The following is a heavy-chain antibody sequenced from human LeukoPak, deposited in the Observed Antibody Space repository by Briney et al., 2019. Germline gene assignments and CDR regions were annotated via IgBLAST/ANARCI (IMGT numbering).Heavy chain of an antibody. Sequence: SETLSLTCTVSGGSISSYYWSWIRQPPGKGLEWIGYIYYSGSTNYNPSLKSRVTISVDTSKNQFSLKPSSVTAADTAVYYCARTRGYSYGYYFDYWGQGTLVTVSS. V-gene: IGHV4-59*01. D-gene: IGHD5-18*01. CDR2: IYYSGST. CDR3: ARTRGYSYGYYFDY. CDR1: GGSISSYY. J-gene: IGHJ4*02.